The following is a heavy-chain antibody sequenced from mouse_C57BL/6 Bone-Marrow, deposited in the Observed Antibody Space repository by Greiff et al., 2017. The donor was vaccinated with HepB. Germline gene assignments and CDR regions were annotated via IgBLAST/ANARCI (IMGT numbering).Heavy chain of an antibody. V-gene: IGHV5-12*01. CDR2: ISNGGGST. CDR3: ARLRAMDY. CDR1: GFTFSDYY. Sequence: EVKLVESGGGLVQPGGSLKLSCAASGFTFSDYYMYWVRQTPEKRLEWVAYISNGGGSTYYPDTVKGRFTISRDNAKNTLYLQMSRLKSEDTAMYYCARLRAMDYWGQGTSVTVSS. J-gene: IGHJ4*01. D-gene: IGHD1-1*01.